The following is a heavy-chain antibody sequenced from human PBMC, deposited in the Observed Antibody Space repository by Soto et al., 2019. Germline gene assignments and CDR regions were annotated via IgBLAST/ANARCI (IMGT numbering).Heavy chain of an antibody. D-gene: IGHD6-19*01. V-gene: IGHV1-2*02. CDR2: INPNSGGT. Sequence: QVQLVQSGAEVKKPGASVKVSCKASGYTFTGYYMHCVRQAPGQGLERMGWINPNSGGTNYAQKFQGRVTMTRDTSISTAYMERSRLRSDDTAVYYCARDEVAVAGIGSNWFDPWGQGTLVTVSS. CDR1: GYTFTGYY. CDR3: ARDEVAVAGIGSNWFDP. J-gene: IGHJ5*02.